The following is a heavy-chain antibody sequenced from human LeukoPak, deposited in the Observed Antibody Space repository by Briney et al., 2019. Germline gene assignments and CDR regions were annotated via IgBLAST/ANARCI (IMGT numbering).Heavy chain of an antibody. J-gene: IGHJ3*02. Sequence: GGSLRLSCAASGFTFDDYAMHWVRQAPGKGLEWVSAISGSGGSTYYADSVKGRFTISRDNSKNTLYLQMNSLRAEDTAVYYCAKSYYYDSSGYSHSDTWAFDIWGQGTMVTVSS. V-gene: IGHV3-23*01. CDR1: GFTFDDYA. CDR3: AKSYYYDSSGYSHSDTWAFDI. CDR2: ISGSGGST. D-gene: IGHD3-22*01.